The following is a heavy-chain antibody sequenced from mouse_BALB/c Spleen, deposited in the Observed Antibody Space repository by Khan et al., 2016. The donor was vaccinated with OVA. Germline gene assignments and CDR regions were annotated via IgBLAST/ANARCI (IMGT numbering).Heavy chain of an antibody. J-gene: IGHJ4*01. Sequence: QIQLVQSGPELKKPGETVKISCKAPGYTFTNYGMNWVKQAPGKGLKWMGWINTYTGEPTYADDFKGRFAFSLETSASTAYLQINNLKNEDTATXYCARGELGGDAMDYWGQGTSVTVSS. CDR1: GYTFTNYG. CDR2: INTYTGEP. CDR3: ARGELGGDAMDY. V-gene: IGHV9-3-1*01. D-gene: IGHD4-1*01.